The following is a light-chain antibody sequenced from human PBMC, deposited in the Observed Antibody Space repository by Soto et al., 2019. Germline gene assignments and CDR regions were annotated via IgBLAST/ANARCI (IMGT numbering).Light chain of an antibody. CDR2: DVS. CDR1: SSDVGGYNY. V-gene: IGLV2-14*01. J-gene: IGLJ1*01. CDR3: SSYSSSSTPFV. Sequence: QSALTQPASVSGSPGQSITISCTGTSSDVGGYNYVSWYQQHPGKAPKLIIFDVSNRPSGVSNRFSGSKSGNTASLTISGLQAEDEADYSCSSYSSSSTPFVFGTGTKLTVL.